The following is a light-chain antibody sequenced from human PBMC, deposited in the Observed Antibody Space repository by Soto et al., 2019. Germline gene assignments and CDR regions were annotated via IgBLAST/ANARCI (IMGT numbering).Light chain of an antibody. CDR3: QQYSDLPYT. V-gene: IGKV3-20*01. CDR2: GAS. Sequence: EIVLTQSPGTLSLSPRERATLSCRASQSVSSRNLAWYQQKPGQAPRLLIYGASSRATGIPDRFSSSGSVTDFTLTINRLEPEDFAVYYCQQYSDLPYTFGQGTKLEVK. CDR1: QSVSSRN. J-gene: IGKJ2*01.